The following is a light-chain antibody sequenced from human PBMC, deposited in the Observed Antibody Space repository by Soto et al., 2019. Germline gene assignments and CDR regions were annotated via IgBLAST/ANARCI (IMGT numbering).Light chain of an antibody. CDR1: QSISRY. CDR3: QQSYGTPIT. V-gene: IGKV1-39*01. J-gene: IGKJ5*01. CDR2: VAS. Sequence: IEMTQSPSSLSASVGDRVTITCRASQSISRYLNWYQQKPGKAPNLLIYVASSLQSEVPSRFSGSGSGTDFTLTITSLQPEDFATYYCQQSYGTPITFGHGTLLEIK.